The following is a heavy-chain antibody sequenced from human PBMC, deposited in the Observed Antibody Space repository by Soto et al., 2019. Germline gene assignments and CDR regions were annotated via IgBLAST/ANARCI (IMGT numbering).Heavy chain of an antibody. D-gene: IGHD3-16*01. CDR1: GYTFTSYA. CDR2: INAGNGNT. CDR3: ARDIAPTPGGDPYYGMDV. Sequence: GASVKVSCKASGYTFTSYAMHWVRQAPGQRLEWMGWINAGNGNTKYSQKFQGRVTITRDTSASTAYMELSSLGSEDTAVYYCARDIAPTPGGDPYYGMDVWGQGTTVTVSS. J-gene: IGHJ6*02. V-gene: IGHV1-3*01.